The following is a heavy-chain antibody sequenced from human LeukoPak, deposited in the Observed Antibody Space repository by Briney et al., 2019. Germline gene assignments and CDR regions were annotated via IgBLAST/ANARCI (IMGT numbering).Heavy chain of an antibody. J-gene: IGHJ5*02. D-gene: IGHD3-16*01. CDR2: IYYSGST. Sequence: SETLSLTCTVSGGSISSYYWSWIRQPPGKGLEWIGYIYYSGSTNYNPSLKSRVTISVDTSKNQFSLKLSSVTAADTAVYYCARVRKGGLAFDPWGQGTLVTVSS. CDR3: ARVRKGGLAFDP. CDR1: GGSISSYY. V-gene: IGHV4-59*01.